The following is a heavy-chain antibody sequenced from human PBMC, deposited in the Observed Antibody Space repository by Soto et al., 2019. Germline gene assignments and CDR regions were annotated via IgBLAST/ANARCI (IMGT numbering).Heavy chain of an antibody. CDR3: ARDLSGGWFDY. CDR1: GFTFSSYD. J-gene: IGHJ4*02. Sequence: GGSLRLSCAASGFTFSSYDMHWVRQATGKGLEWVSAIGTAGDTYYPGSVKGRFTISRENAKNSLYLQMNSLRAGDTAVYYCARDLSGGWFDYWGQGTLVTVSS. V-gene: IGHV3-13*01. CDR2: IGTAGDT. D-gene: IGHD6-19*01.